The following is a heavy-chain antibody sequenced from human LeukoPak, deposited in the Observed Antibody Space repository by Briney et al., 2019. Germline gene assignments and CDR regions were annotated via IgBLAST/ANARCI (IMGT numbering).Heavy chain of an antibody. Sequence: SETLSLTCSVSDDSITMYYWTWIRQPPGKGLEWIGYIYYSGSTNYNPSLKSRVTISVDTSKNQFSLKLSSVTAADTAVYYCARSYDILTGYYFDYWGQGTLVTVSS. CDR3: ARSYDILTGYYFDY. J-gene: IGHJ4*02. CDR2: IYYSGST. D-gene: IGHD3-9*01. CDR1: DDSITMYY. V-gene: IGHV4-59*01.